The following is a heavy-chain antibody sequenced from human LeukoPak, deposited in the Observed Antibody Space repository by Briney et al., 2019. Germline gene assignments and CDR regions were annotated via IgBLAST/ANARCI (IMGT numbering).Heavy chain of an antibody. V-gene: IGHV3-23*01. CDR3: AKDVWDIVVVVAAPVDF. D-gene: IGHD2-15*01. CDR2: ISNTAYNT. J-gene: IGHJ4*02. CDR1: GFTFSSYG. Sequence: GGSLSLPCGASGFTFSSYGMSWVRQAPGKGLEWVSTISNTAYNTYYADSVKGRFTISRDNSANTVSLQMNSLRAEDTALYYCAKDVWDIVVVVAAPVDFWGQGTLVTVSS.